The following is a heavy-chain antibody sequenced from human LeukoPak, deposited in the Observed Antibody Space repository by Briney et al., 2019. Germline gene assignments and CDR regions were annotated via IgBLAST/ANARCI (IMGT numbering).Heavy chain of an antibody. D-gene: IGHD5-24*01. J-gene: IGHJ4*02. CDR2: IYYSGST. Sequence: SETLSLTCTVSGGSISSYYWSWIRQPPGKGLEWIGYIYYSGSTNYNPSLKSRVTISVDTSKNQFSLKLSSVTAADTAVYYCARAAREMATAPDFDYWGQGTLVTVSS. CDR3: ARAAREMATAPDFDY. CDR1: GGSISSYY. V-gene: IGHV4-59*01.